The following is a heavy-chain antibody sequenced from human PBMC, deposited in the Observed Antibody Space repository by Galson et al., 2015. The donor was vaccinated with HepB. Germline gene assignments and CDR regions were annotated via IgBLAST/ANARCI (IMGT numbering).Heavy chain of an antibody. J-gene: IGHJ6*02. D-gene: IGHD2-2*01. CDR1: GFTFSSYW. Sequence: SLRLSCAASGFTFSSYWMSWVRQAPGKGLEWVANIKQDGSEKYFVDSVKGRLTISRDNAKNSLYLQMSSLRAEDTAVYYCARIPGSRGCVSTSCFHYNYYGMDVWGQGTTVTVSS. V-gene: IGHV3-7*03. CDR2: IKQDGSEK. CDR3: ARIPGSRGCVSTSCFHYNYYGMDV.